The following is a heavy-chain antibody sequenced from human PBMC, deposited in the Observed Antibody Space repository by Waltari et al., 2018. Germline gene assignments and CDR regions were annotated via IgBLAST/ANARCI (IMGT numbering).Heavy chain of an antibody. CDR1: GSSISSGYY. CDR2: IYHSGST. V-gene: IGHV4-38-2*01. D-gene: IGHD2-2*02. J-gene: IGHJ5*02. Sequence: QVQLQESAPGLVQPSETLSLTCAASGSSISSGYYWGWIRQPPGKGLEWIGSIYHSGSTYYNPSLKSRVTISVDTSKNQFSLKLSSVTAADTAVYYCARAIGKNWFDPWGQGTLVTVSS. CDR3: ARAIGKNWFDP.